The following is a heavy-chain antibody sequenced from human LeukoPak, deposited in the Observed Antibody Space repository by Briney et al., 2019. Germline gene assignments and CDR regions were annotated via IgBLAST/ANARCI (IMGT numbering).Heavy chain of an antibody. Sequence: GRSLRLSCAASGFTFSSYGMHWVRQAPGKGLEWVAVISYDGSIKYYADSVKGRFTISRDNSKNTLYLQMNSLRAEDTAVYYCAKDRASRYFDYWGQGTLVTVSS. V-gene: IGHV3-30*18. CDR1: GFTFSSYG. D-gene: IGHD2-2*01. CDR2: ISYDGSIK. J-gene: IGHJ4*02. CDR3: AKDRASRYFDY.